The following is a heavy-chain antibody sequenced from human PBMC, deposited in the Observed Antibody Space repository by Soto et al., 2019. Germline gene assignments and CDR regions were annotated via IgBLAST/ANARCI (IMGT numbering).Heavy chain of an antibody. J-gene: IGHJ4*02. D-gene: IGHD3-16*01. V-gene: IGHV3-23*01. CDR1: GFTFRSYA. Sequence: PGGSLRLSCVASGFTFRSYAMGWVRQAPGKGLEWVSAISTAGRYTYHADSVKGRFTISRDNSRNTLFLEMNSLRAEDTAVYHCVKGSAEGSPYYFDLWGQGAPVTVSS. CDR3: VKGSAEGSPYYFDL. CDR2: ISTAGRYT.